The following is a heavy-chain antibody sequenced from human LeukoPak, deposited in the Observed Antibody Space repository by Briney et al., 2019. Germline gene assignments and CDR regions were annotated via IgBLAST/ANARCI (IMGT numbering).Heavy chain of an antibody. V-gene: IGHV3-30*02. Sequence: GGSLRLSCAASGFTFSSYGMHWVRQAPGKGLEWVAFIRYDGSNKYYADSVKGRFTISRDNSKNTLYLQMDSLRAEDTAVYYCARAGHSSGWYCSICDPWGQGTLVTVSS. J-gene: IGHJ5*02. CDR3: ARAGHSSGWYCSICDP. D-gene: IGHD6-19*01. CDR1: GFTFSSYG. CDR2: IRYDGSNK.